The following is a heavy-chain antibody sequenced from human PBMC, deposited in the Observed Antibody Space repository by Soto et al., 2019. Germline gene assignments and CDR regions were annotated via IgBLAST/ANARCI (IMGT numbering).Heavy chain of an antibody. V-gene: IGHV1-58*01. CDR1: GGTFSSSA. CDR2: IVVGSGNT. J-gene: IGHJ4*02. Sequence: GASVKVSCKASGGTFSSSAVQWVRQARGQRLEWIGWIVVGSGNTNYAQKFQERVTITRDMSTSTAYMELSSLRSEDTAVYYCARGGGSYLVSFDYWGQGTLVTVSS. D-gene: IGHD1-26*01. CDR3: ARGGGSYLVSFDY.